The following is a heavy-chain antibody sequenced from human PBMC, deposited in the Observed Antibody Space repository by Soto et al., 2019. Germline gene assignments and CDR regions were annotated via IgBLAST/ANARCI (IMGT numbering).Heavy chain of an antibody. D-gene: IGHD3-10*01. CDR1: GYTFTTYP. J-gene: IGHJ6*02. V-gene: IGHV1-3*01. CDR2: ISAGNDNT. Sequence: QVYLVQSGAEVKEPGASVNVSCKASGYTFTTYPMHWVRQAPGQRREWMGWISAGNDNTEYSQKFQGRVTITRDTSASTAHMELRSLRSEDTAVYYCARGVIVRGLNYYAMCVWGQGTTVTVSS. CDR3: ARGVIVRGLNYYAMCV.